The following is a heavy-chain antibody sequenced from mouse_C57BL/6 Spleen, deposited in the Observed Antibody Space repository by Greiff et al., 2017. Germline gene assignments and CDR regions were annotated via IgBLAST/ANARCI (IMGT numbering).Heavy chain of an antibody. Sequence: DVMLVESGGGLVQPKGSLKLSCAASGFSFNTYAMNWVRQAPGKGLEWVARIRSKSNNYATYYADSVKDRFTISRDDSESMLYLQMNNLKTEDTAMYYCVRHNWDYFDYWGQGTTLTVSS. V-gene: IGHV10-1*01. CDR3: VRHNWDYFDY. D-gene: IGHD4-1*01. CDR1: GFSFNTYA. CDR2: IRSKSNNYAT. J-gene: IGHJ2*01.